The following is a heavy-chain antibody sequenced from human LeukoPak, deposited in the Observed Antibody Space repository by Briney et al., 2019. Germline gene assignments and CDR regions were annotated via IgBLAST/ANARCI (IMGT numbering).Heavy chain of an antibody. J-gene: IGHJ4*02. CDR2: IRYDGSNK. Sequence: PGGSLRLSCAASGFTFSSYGMHWVRQAPGKGLEWVAFIRYDGSNKYYADSVKGRFTISRDNSKNTLYLQMNSLRAEDMAVYYCAKERAGYSSGWYRYPGDYWGQGTLVTVSS. CDR1: GFTFSSYG. CDR3: AKERAGYSSGWYRYPGDY. D-gene: IGHD6-19*01. V-gene: IGHV3-30*02.